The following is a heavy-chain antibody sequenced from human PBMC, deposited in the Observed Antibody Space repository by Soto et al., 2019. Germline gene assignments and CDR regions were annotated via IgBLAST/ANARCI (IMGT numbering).Heavy chain of an antibody. CDR3: ASSAGPFNY. Sequence: PGGSLRLSCAASGFTFSSYSMNWVRPAPGKGLEWVSYISSSSSTISYADSVKGRFTISRDNAKNSLYLQMNSLRAEDTAVFYCASSAGPFNYWGQGTLVTVSS. CDR2: ISSSSSTI. J-gene: IGHJ4*02. V-gene: IGHV3-48*01. CDR1: GFTFSSYS.